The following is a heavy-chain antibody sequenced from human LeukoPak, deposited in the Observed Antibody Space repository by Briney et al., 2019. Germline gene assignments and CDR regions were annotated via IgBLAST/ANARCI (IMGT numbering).Heavy chain of an antibody. CDR2: INTSNGKA. D-gene: IGHD6-13*01. CDR3: TGAAGTFDY. J-gene: IGHJ4*02. Sequence: ASVKVSCKASGYTFTGYYMHWVRQAPGQGLEWMGWINTSNGKATYAQGFTGRFVFSLDTSVSTAYLQIYSLKAEDTAVYYCTGAAGTFDYWGQGTLVTVSS. CDR1: GYTFTGYY. V-gene: IGHV7-4-1*01.